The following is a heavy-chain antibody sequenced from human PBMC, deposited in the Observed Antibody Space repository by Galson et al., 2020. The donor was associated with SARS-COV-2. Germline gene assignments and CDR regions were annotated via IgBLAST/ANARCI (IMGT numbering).Heavy chain of an antibody. Sequence: GGSLRLSCAASGFTFRRYAMHWVRQAPGKGLEWVAVMSNDGANAFYADSVKGRFTISRDNSKNTLHLQMSSLRAEDTAVYYCARDLDEWELLFPFDYWGQGALLTVSS. CDR3: ARDLDEWELLFPFDY. J-gene: IGHJ4*02. CDR1: GFTFRRYA. V-gene: IGHV3-30*07. CDR2: MSNDGANA. D-gene: IGHD1-26*01.